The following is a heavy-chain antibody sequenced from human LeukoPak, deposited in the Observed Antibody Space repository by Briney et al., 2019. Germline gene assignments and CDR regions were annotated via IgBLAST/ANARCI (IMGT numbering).Heavy chain of an antibody. J-gene: IGHJ4*02. V-gene: IGHV4-39*07. Sequence: SETLSLTCTVSGGSVSSRGYYWGWIRQPPGKGLEWIGSNDYRGNSYYIPSLKSRVTISIDTSKNQLSLRLTSVTAADTAVYYCASLSDNPVTRGDYWGQGTLVTVSS. D-gene: IGHD4-17*01. CDR3: ASLSDNPVTRGDY. CDR1: GGSVSSRGYY. CDR2: NDYRGNS.